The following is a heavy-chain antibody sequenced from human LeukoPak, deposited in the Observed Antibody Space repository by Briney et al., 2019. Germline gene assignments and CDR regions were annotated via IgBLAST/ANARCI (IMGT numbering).Heavy chain of an antibody. J-gene: IGHJ3*02. Sequence: SETLSLTCAVYGGSFSGYYWSWIRQPPGKGLEWIGEINHSGSTNYNPSLKSRVTISVDTSKNQSSLKLSSVTAADTAVYYCARRGYSYGRNDAFDIWGQGTMVTVSS. D-gene: IGHD5-18*01. CDR3: ARRGYSYGRNDAFDI. V-gene: IGHV4-34*01. CDR2: INHSGST. CDR1: GGSFSGYY.